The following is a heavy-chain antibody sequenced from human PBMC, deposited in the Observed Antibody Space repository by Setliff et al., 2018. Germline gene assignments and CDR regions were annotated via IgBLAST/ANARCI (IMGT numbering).Heavy chain of an antibody. V-gene: IGHV3-23*01. D-gene: IGHD7-27*01. CDR3: ACLDWGEKFFNVDA. J-gene: IGHJ6*04. Sequence: PGGSLRLSCVASGFTFSNYAMSWVRQAPGKGPEWVSTISGSGDSTYYADAMRGRFTISRDNSKKTLYLQMNSLRGEDTAVYFCACLDWGEKFFNVDAWGKGTTVTVSS. CDR1: GFTFSNYA. CDR2: ISGSGDST.